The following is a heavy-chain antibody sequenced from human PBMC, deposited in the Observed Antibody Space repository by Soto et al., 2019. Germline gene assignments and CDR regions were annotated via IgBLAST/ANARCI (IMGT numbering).Heavy chain of an antibody. CDR2: INAGNGNT. J-gene: IGHJ6*02. CDR1: GYTFTSYA. V-gene: IGHV1-3*01. Sequence: ASVKVSCKASGYTFTSYAMHWVRQAPGQRLEWMGWINAGNGNTKYSQKFQGRVTITRDTSASTAYMELSSLRSEDTAVYYCARAKIRYFDWLRPEGYGIDVWGQGTTVTVSS. D-gene: IGHD3-9*01. CDR3: ARAKIRYFDWLRPEGYGIDV.